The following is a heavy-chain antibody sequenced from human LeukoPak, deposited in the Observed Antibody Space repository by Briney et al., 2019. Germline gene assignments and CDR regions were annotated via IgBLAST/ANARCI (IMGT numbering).Heavy chain of an antibody. CDR1: GFTFSSYA. J-gene: IGHJ4*02. Sequence: GGSLRLSCAASGFTFSSYAMSWVRQAPGKGLEWVSAISGSGGSTYYADSVKGRFTISRDNSKNTLYLQMNSLRAEDTAVYSCAKDRWYCGGDCYSYYFDYWGQGTLVTVSS. V-gene: IGHV3-23*01. CDR2: ISGSGGST. CDR3: AKDRWYCGGDCYSYYFDY. D-gene: IGHD2-21*01.